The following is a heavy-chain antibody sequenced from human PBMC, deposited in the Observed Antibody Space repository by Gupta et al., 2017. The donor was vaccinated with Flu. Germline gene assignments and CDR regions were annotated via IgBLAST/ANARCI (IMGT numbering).Heavy chain of an antibody. Sequence: QVQLVESGGGVVQPGRSLRLSCAASGFTFSSYGMTWVRQAPGKGLEWVAVIWYDGSNKYYADSVKGRFTISRDNSKNTLYLQMNSLRAEDTAVYYCARDRTAPLGDGLYYYGMDVWGQGTTVTVSS. V-gene: IGHV3-33*01. D-gene: IGHD7-27*01. J-gene: IGHJ6*02. CDR1: GFTFSSYG. CDR3: ARDRTAPLGDGLYYYGMDV. CDR2: IWYDGSNK.